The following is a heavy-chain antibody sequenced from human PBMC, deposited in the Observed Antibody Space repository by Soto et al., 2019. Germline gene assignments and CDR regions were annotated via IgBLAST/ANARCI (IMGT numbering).Heavy chain of an antibody. V-gene: IGHV3-53*01. J-gene: IGHJ3*01. D-gene: IGHD1-1*01. Sequence: DVQLVESGGGLIQPGEPLRLSCAAFGLTISGKKYVAWARQAPGRGLEWVAALYDVDGSFNADSVTGRFTTSSDSSKTTVYLQMNDLRPDDTAVYYCATWHEREHAFDVWGQGTTVTISS. CDR1: GLTISGKKY. CDR3: ATWHEREHAFDV. CDR2: LYDVDGS.